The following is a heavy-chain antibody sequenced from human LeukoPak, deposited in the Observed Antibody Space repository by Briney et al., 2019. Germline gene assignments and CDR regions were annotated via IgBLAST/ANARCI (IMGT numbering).Heavy chain of an antibody. CDR2: IYYSGIT. CDR1: GGSISSGGYY. Sequence: SQTLSLTCTVSGGSISSGGYYWSWIRQHPGKGLEWIGYIYYSGITYYNPSLKSRVTISVDTSKNQFSLKLNSATAADTAVYYCAREGVLRYYFDYWGQGTLVTVSS. CDR3: AREGVLRYYFDY. V-gene: IGHV4-31*03. D-gene: IGHD3-9*01. J-gene: IGHJ4*02.